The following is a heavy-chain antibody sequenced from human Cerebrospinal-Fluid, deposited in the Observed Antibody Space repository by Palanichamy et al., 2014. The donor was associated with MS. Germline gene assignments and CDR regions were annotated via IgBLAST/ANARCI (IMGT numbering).Heavy chain of an antibody. D-gene: IGHD3-10*01. Sequence: EVLLAESGGGLVQPGGSLRLSCTASGFTFSSYWMTWVRQAPGKGLEWVANIKEDGTEKHYVGSVKGRFTISRDNANDSLHLQMNSLRVKDTAVYYCVREGSLASYFDYWGQGTLVTVSS. CDR1: GFTFSSYW. CDR2: IKEDGTEK. V-gene: IGHV3-7*01. J-gene: IGHJ4*02. CDR3: VREGSLASYFDY.